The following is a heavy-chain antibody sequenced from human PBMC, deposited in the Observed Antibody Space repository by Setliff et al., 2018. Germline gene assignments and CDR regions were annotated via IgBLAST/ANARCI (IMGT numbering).Heavy chain of an antibody. CDR2: ILYDGRDK. CDR1: GLRFSDYG. J-gene: IGHJ4*02. Sequence: GGSLRLPCAGSGLRFSDYGMNWVRQTPGKGREWVAFILYDGRDKDYGDSWKGRFTISRDNSQNTMYLQMNQLRPEDTAVYYCAKPPNPGVVAVGMDYWGQGTLVAVSS. CDR3: AKPPNPGVVAVGMDY. D-gene: IGHD1-1*01. V-gene: IGHV3-30*02.